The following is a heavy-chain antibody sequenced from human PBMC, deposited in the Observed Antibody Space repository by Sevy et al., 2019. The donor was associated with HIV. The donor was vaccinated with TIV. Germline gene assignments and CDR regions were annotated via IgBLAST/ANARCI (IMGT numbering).Heavy chain of an antibody. CDR3: ARGSGYCSSTSCHRGGVRAFDI. Sequence: SETLSLTCAVYGGSFSGYYWSWIRQPPGKGLEWIGEINHSGSTNYNPSLKSRVTISVDTSKNQFSRKLSSVTAADTAVYYCARGSGYCSSTSCHRGGVRAFDIWGQGTMVTVSS. D-gene: IGHD2-2*01. CDR2: INHSGST. J-gene: IGHJ3*02. CDR1: GGSFSGYY. V-gene: IGHV4-34*01.